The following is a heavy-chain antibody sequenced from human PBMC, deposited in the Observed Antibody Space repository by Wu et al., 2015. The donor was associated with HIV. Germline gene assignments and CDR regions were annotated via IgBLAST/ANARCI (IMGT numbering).Heavy chain of an antibody. D-gene: IGHD3-10*01. Sequence: QVQLLQSGAEVKNPGSSVRVSCKASGATFTSYALSWVRQAPGQGLEWMGRLIPMYGTANYAQKFQGRVTITADESTSAAYMDVSSLRSEDTAVYYCARGGFGYFDYWGQGTLVTVSS. CDR1: GATFTSYA. CDR2: LIPMYGTA. V-gene: IGHV1-69*13. J-gene: IGHJ4*02. CDR3: ARGGFGYFDY.